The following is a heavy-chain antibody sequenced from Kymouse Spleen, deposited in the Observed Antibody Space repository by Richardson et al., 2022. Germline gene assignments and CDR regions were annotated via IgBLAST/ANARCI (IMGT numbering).Heavy chain of an antibody. V-gene: IGHV3-20*d01. CDR3: ARDGLWFGELLRGWFDP. CDR2: INWNGGST. Sequence: EVQLVESGGGVVRPGGSLRLSCAASGFTFDDYGMSWVRQAPGKGLEWVSGINWNGGSTGYADSVKGRFTISRDNAKNSLYLQMNSLRAEDTALYYCARDGLWFGELLRGWFDPWGQGTLVTVSS. CDR1: GFTFDDYG. D-gene: IGHD3-10*01. J-gene: IGHJ5*02.